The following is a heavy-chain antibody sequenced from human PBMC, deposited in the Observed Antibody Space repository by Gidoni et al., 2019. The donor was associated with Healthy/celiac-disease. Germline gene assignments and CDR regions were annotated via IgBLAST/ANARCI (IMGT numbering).Heavy chain of an antibody. J-gene: IGHJ4*02. V-gene: IGHV4-59*01. Sequence: QVQLQESGPGLVKPSETLSLTCTVSGGSISSYYWSWIRQPPGKGLEWIGYIYYSGSTNYNPSLKSRVTISVDTSKNQFSLKLSSVTAADTAVYYCARGEEYYYDSSGYYDYWGQGTLVTVSS. CDR3: ARGEEYYYDSSGYYDY. D-gene: IGHD3-22*01. CDR1: GGSISSYY. CDR2: IYYSGST.